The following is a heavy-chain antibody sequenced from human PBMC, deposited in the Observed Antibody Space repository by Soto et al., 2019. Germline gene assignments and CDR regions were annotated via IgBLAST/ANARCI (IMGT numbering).Heavy chain of an antibody. J-gene: IGHJ4*02. V-gene: IGHV3-23*01. CDR3: AKDKGNFDWYFDR. CDR1: GFTFRNYA. D-gene: IGHD3-9*01. CDR2: ISGSGNSK. Sequence: PGGSLRLSCAASGFTFRNYAMSWVRQAPGKGLEWVSAISGSGNSKYYADSVNGRLTISRDNSKNTLYLQMNSLRAEDTAIYYCAKDKGNFDWYFDRWGQGTLVTVSS.